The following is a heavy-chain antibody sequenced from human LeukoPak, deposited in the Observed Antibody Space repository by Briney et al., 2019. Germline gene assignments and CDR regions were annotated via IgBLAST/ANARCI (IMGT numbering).Heavy chain of an antibody. V-gene: IGHV1-3*01. D-gene: IGHD6-19*01. CDR2: INAGTGNR. CDR1: GYTFTSYA. CDR3: ARVSDDSGWNFDY. J-gene: IGHJ4*02. Sequence: GASVKVSCKASGYTFTSYAIHWVRQAPGQRLEWMGWINAGTGNRKYSQKFQDRVTITRETSATTAYMELSSLTSEDTAVYYCARVSDDSGWNFDYWGQGTLVTVSS.